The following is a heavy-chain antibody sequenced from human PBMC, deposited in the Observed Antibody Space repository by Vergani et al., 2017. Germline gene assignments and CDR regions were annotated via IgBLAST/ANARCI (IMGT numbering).Heavy chain of an antibody. CDR1: GFSFSSHA. CDR3: AKAGSVTSGSLQYNFYMDV. D-gene: IGHD3-10*01. V-gene: IGHV3-30*18. J-gene: IGHJ6*03. Sequence: VQLVESGGGRVQPGRSLRLSCAASGFSFSSHAIHWVRQAPGKGLEWVEVISNDGSNKYYADSVKGRFTISRDNSKNTLDLQMNSLRTQDTAVYYCAKAGSVTSGSLQYNFYMDVWGKGTTVTVS. CDR2: ISNDGSNK.